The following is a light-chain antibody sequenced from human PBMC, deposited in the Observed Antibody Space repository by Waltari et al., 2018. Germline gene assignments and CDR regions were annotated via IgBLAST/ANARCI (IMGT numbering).Light chain of an antibody. CDR3: QQYGSSGT. Sequence: EIVLTQSPGTLSLSPGERATLSCRASQSVASIYLAWYQQKPGQAPRLLLYGTSSRATGIPDRFSGGGSGTDFTLTISRLEPEDFAVYYCQQYGSSGTFGQGTKLEIK. V-gene: IGKV3-20*01. J-gene: IGKJ2*01. CDR1: QSVASIY. CDR2: GTS.